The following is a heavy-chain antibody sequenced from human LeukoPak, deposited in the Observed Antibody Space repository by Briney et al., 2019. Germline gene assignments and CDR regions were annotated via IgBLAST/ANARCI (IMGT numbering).Heavy chain of an antibody. J-gene: IGHJ1*01. CDR3: AKGEFWTGQAEYFQH. Sequence: GGYLRLSCAASGFTFRASGMYWVCQAPGKGLEWVAMIWNDGNKKNHADSVKGRFVISRDNSRDTLYLQMNSLRAEDTAVYYCAKGEFWTGQAEYFQHWGQGTLVTVSS. V-gene: IGHV3-33*07. CDR2: IWNDGNKK. CDR1: GFTFRASG. D-gene: IGHD3/OR15-3a*01.